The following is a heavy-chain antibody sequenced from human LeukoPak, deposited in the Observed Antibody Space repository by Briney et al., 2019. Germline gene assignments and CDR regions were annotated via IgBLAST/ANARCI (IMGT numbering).Heavy chain of an antibody. CDR2: IYGSDDKT. Sequence: PGGSLRLSCVASGFTFSNYAMSWVRQAPGKGLELVSGIYGSDDKTVYGDAVGGRFTISRDNSKNTLYLQMNSLRADDTAVYYCAKTQGYYDAWGQGALVTVSS. D-gene: IGHD2-15*01. CDR3: AKTQGYYDA. CDR1: GFTFSNYA. J-gene: IGHJ5*02. V-gene: IGHV3-23*01.